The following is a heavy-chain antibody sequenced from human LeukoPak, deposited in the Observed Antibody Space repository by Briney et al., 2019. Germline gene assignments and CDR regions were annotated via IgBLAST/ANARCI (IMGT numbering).Heavy chain of an antibody. CDR2: ISGSGGST. Sequence: PGGSLRLSCEASGFTFSRYAMSWVRQAPGKGLEGVSAISGSGGSTYYADSVKGRFTISRDNSNNTLYLQMNSLRAEDTAVYYCARGVIAAAGTEVDYWGQGTLVTVSS. CDR1: GFTFSRYA. V-gene: IGHV3-23*01. J-gene: IGHJ4*02. D-gene: IGHD6-13*01. CDR3: ARGVIAAAGTEVDY.